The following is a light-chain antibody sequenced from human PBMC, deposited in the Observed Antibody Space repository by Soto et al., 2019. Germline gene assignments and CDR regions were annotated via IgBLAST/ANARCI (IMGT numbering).Light chain of an antibody. CDR2: AAS. V-gene: IGKV1-39*01. Sequence: DIQMTQSPSSLSASVGDRVTITCRASQIISTYLIWFQQKPGKAPKLLIYAASSLQSGVPSRFSGSGSGTDFTLTIDILQPEDFAPYYCQHYYSTPYPLGQGTKMEIK. CDR3: QHYYSTPYP. CDR1: QIISTY. J-gene: IGKJ2*01.